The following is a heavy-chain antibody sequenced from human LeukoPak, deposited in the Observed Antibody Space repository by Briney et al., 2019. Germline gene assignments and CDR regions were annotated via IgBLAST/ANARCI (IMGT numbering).Heavy chain of an antibody. CDR1: GFTFSSYS. D-gene: IGHD3-3*01. CDR3: ARDPTIFGVPLGWFDP. J-gene: IGHJ5*02. V-gene: IGHV3-21*01. CDR2: ISSSSSYI. Sequence: GGSLRLSCAASGFTFSSYSMNWVRQAPGKGLEWVSSISSSSSYIYYADSVKGRFTISRDNAKNSLYLQMNSLRAEDTAMYYCARDPTIFGVPLGWFDPWGQGTLVTVSS.